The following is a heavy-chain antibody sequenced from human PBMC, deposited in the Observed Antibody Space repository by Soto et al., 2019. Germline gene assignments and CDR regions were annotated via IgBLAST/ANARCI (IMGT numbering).Heavy chain of an antibody. CDR3: ARIFGGNSASFDY. CDR2: IYYSGST. J-gene: IGHJ4*02. CDR1: GGSISSGGYY. Sequence: SETLSLTCTVSGGSISSGGYYWSWIRQHPGKGLEWIGYIYYSGSTYYNPSLKSRVTISVDTSKNQFSLKLSSVTAADTAVYYCARIFGGNSASFDYWGQGTLVTVSS. D-gene: IGHD2-21*02. V-gene: IGHV4-31*03.